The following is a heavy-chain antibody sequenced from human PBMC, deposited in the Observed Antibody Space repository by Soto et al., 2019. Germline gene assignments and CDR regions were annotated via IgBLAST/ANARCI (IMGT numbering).Heavy chain of an antibody. J-gene: IGHJ4*02. CDR3: ARAVVGPTYYFDP. D-gene: IGHD2-15*01. V-gene: IGHV4-34*01. Sequence: SETLSLTCAVHGGSLNGYYWTWVRQPPGKGLEWIGEINDSGSSNYAPSLLSRVTISVDTSKSQFSLRLSSVTAADTAVYYCARAVVGPTYYFDPWAQGTQVTVSS. CDR2: INDSGSS. CDR1: GGSLNGYY.